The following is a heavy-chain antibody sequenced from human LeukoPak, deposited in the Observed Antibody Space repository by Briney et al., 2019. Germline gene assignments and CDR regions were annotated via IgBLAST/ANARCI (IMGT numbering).Heavy chain of an antibody. V-gene: IGHV3-30*02. D-gene: IGHD6-13*01. J-gene: IGHJ5*02. Sequence: GGSLRLPCAASGFTFSSYGMHWVRQAPGKGLEWVAFIRYDGSNKYYADSVKGRFTISRDNSKNTLYLQMNSLRAEDTAVYYCAKQAAAGTLGWFDPWGQGTLVTVSS. CDR2: IRYDGSNK. CDR3: AKQAAAGTLGWFDP. CDR1: GFTFSSYG.